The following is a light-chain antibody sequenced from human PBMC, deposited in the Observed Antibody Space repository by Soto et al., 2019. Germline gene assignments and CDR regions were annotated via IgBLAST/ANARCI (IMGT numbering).Light chain of an antibody. Sequence: QYALTQPASVSGSPGQSITISCTGTNIDVGSYNLVSWYQHHPGKAPKLMVYEGSRRPSGVSNRFSGSKSGNTASLTISGLQAEDEADYFCCSYAGTSGAHWVFGGGTKLTVL. CDR3: CSYAGTSGAHWV. V-gene: IGLV2-23*01. CDR1: NIDVGSYNL. CDR2: EGS. J-gene: IGLJ3*02.